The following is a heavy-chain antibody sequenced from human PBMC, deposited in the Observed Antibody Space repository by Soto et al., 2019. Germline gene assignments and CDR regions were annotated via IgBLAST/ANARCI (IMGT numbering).Heavy chain of an antibody. Sequence: GGSLRLSCAASGFTFSNAWMSWVRQAPGRGLEWVGRIKSKTDGGTTDYAAPVKGRFTISRDDSKNTLYLQMNSLKTEDTAVYYCTTPGIAAPDDDYWGQRTLVTVSS. CDR1: GFTFSNAW. J-gene: IGHJ4*02. D-gene: IGHD6-13*01. CDR2: IKSKTDGGTT. V-gene: IGHV3-15*01. CDR3: TTPGIAAPDDDY.